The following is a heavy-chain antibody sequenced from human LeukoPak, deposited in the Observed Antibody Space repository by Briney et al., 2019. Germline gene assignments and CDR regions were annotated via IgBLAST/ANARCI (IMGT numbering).Heavy chain of an antibody. D-gene: IGHD6-19*01. CDR3: ARASGYSSGWYYSAFDY. CDR1: GFFYSAFW. J-gene: IGHJ4*02. V-gene: IGHV3-53*01. Sequence: GGSLRLSCAASGFFYSAFWMSWVRQAPGKGLEWVSVIYSGGSTYYADSVKGRFTISRDNSKNTLYLQMNSLRAEDTAVYYCARASGYSSGWYYSAFDYWGQGTLVTVSS. CDR2: IYSGGST.